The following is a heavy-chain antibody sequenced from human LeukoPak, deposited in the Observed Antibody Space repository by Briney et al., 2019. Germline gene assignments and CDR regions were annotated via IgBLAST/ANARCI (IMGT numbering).Heavy chain of an antibody. V-gene: IGHV3-21*01. J-gene: IGHJ4*02. Sequence: GGSLRLSCAASGFTFSSYSMTWVRQAPGKGLEWVSSISGNSSYIYYADSPKGRFTISRDNAKISLYLQMNSLRAEDTAVYYCARDRYYGSAPDRPPFDYWGQGTLVTVSS. D-gene: IGHD3-10*01. CDR3: ARDRYYGSAPDRPPFDY. CDR2: ISGNSSYI. CDR1: GFTFSSYS.